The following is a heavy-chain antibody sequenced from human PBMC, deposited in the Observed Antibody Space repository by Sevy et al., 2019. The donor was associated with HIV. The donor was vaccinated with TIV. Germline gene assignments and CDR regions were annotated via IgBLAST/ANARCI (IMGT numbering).Heavy chain of an antibody. D-gene: IGHD6-19*01. CDR1: GFTFDDYA. V-gene: IGHV3-9*01. CDR2: ISWNSGSI. CDR3: AKGSSGWSGGYFDY. Sequence: GGSLRRSCAASGFTFDDYAMHWVRQAPGKGLEWVSGISWNSGSIGYADSVKGRFTISRDNAKNSLYLQMNSLRAEDTALYYCAKGSSGWSGGYFDYWGQGTLVTVSS. J-gene: IGHJ4*02.